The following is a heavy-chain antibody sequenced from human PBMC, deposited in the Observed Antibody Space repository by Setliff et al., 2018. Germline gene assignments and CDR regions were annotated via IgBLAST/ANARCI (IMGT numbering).Heavy chain of an antibody. Sequence: SVKVSCKASGGTFSSYAISWVRQAPGQGFEWMGGIIPAFGTADYAQKFQGRVTITADESTTTFYMEVSSLRSGDTAVYYCAGEFYSFWSGYTDRQYYFYGMDVWGQGTTVTVSS. CDR1: GGTFSSYA. CDR3: AGEFYSFWSGYTDRQYYFYGMDV. V-gene: IGHV1-69*13. CDR2: IIPAFGTA. J-gene: IGHJ6*02. D-gene: IGHD3-3*01.